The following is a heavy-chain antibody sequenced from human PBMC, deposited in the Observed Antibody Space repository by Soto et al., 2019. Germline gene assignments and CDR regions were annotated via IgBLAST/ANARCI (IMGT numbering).Heavy chain of an antibody. D-gene: IGHD2-2*01. CDR3: ARYQKGPFDY. Sequence: SETLSLTCTVSGGSISSGDYYWSWIRQPPGKGLEWIGYIYYAGSTYYNPSLKSRLTISIDTSKNQFSLKLTSVTAADTAVYFCARYQKGPFDYWGQGTLVTVSS. J-gene: IGHJ4*02. V-gene: IGHV4-30-4*01. CDR2: IYYAGST. CDR1: GGSISSGDYY.